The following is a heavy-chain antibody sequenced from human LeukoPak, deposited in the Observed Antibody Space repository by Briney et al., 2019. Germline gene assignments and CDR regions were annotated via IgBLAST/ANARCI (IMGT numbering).Heavy chain of an antibody. Sequence: GGSLSLTCAASGFTCYDYARHWLRQAPGKGLEWVSGISWNSGSIGYADSVKGRFTISRGNAKNSLYLQMNSLRAEDTAVYYCARGHVTAMVTEEDYWGQGTLVTVSS. J-gene: IGHJ4*02. CDR3: ARGHVTAMVTEEDY. V-gene: IGHV3-9*01. CDR1: GFTCYDYA. CDR2: ISWNSGSI. D-gene: IGHD5-18*01.